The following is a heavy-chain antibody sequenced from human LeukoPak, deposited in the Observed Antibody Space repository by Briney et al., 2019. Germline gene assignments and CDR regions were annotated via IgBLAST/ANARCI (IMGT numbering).Heavy chain of an antibody. CDR2: IYYSGST. J-gene: IGHJ5*02. Sequence: SETLSLTCTVSGRSMSSYYWSWTRQPPGEGREWIRYIYYSGSTNYHPSLKSRVTISVATSKNQFSLKLSSGTAADTAVYYWARDRGVRHFSPPGWFDPWGQGTLVTVSS. D-gene: IGHD3-9*01. CDR3: ARDRGVRHFSPPGWFDP. CDR1: GRSMSSYY. V-gene: IGHV4-59*01.